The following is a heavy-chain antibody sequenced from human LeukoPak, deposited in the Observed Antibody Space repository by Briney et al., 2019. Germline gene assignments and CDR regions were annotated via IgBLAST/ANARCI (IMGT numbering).Heavy chain of an antibody. V-gene: IGHV4-38-2*01. J-gene: IGHJ4*02. CDR1: GYSISSGSY. D-gene: IGHD2-8*02. Sequence: SETLSLTFAVSGYSISSGSYWDWIRQPPGKGLEWIGTIYHSGSTYYNPSPKSRVTISVDTSKTQFSLRLSSVTAADTAVYYCARLSYLGGELVSRGQGTLVTVSS. CDR2: IYHSGST. CDR3: ARLSYLGGELVS.